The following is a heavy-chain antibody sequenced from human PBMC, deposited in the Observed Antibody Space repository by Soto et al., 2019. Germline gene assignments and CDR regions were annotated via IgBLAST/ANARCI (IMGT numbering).Heavy chain of an antibody. Sequence: PSETLSLTCTVSAGSISSYYWSGIRQPAGKGLEWIGRIYTSGSTNYNLSLKIRVTMSGDTSKNQFSPKLSSVTAADTAVYYCAKAPKRWSWFDPWGQGTLVNVSS. CDR2: IYTSGST. D-gene: IGHD3-3*01. J-gene: IGHJ5*02. CDR3: AKAPKRWSWFDP. CDR1: AGSISSYY. V-gene: IGHV4-4*07.